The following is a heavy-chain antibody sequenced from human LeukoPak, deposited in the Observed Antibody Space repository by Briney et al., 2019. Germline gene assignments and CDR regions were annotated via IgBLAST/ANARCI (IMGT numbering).Heavy chain of an antibody. CDR1: GFSVTNNY. D-gene: IGHD3-10*01. V-gene: IGHV3-7*02. J-gene: IGHJ4*02. CDR3: GMVRGLGS. CDR2: IKPDGSET. Sequence: GGSLRLSCAVSGFSVTNNYMSWVRQAPGKGLEWVGNIKPDGSETTYVDSLKGRFTISRDNAKNSLYLQMDSLRVEDTAVYYCGMVRGLGSWGQGTLVTVSS.